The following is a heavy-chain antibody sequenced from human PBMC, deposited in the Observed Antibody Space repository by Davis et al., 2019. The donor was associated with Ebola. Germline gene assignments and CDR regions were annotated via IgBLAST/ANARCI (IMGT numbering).Heavy chain of an antibody. Sequence: GESLKISCAASGFTFSSYGMHWVRQAPGKGLEWVAVIWYDGSNKYYADSVKGRFTISRDNAKNSLYLQMNSLRAEDTALYHCARLHDYGDFYYYYGMDVWGQGTTVTVSS. CDR3: ARLHDYGDFYYYYGMDV. V-gene: IGHV3-33*01. J-gene: IGHJ6*02. CDR2: IWYDGSNK. CDR1: GFTFSSYG. D-gene: IGHD4-17*01.